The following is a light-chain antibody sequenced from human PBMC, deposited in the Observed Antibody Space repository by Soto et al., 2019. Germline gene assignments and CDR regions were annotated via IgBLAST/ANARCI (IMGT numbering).Light chain of an antibody. Sequence: DIQITKSPSTLSASVGDRVIITCRASQSISTWLAWYQQKPGKAPKVLIYDASSLESGVPSRFSGSGSGTEFTLTISRLYPEDFAIHYCQQYSAYPPHTFGGGTNVDIK. CDR3: QQYSAYPPHT. CDR1: QSISTW. V-gene: IGKV1-5*01. CDR2: DAS. J-gene: IGKJ4*01.